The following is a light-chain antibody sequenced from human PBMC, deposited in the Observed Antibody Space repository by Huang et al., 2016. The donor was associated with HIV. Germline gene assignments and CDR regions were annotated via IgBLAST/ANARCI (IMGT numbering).Light chain of an antibody. V-gene: IGKV1-5*03. CDR2: RAS. Sequence: DIQMTQSPSTLSASVGDTVTITCRASQNIDNWFAWYQQKPGKAPKARIYRASSLESGVPSRFSGGGSGTEFTLTISSLQPDDFATYYCQQYNTYSRTFGQGTKVEIK. J-gene: IGKJ1*01. CDR1: QNIDNW. CDR3: QQYNTYSRT.